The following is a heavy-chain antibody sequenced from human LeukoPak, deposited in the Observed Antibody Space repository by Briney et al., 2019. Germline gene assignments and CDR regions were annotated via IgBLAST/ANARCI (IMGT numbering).Heavy chain of an antibody. CDR3: AREVADYGGYYYYHYMDV. V-gene: IGHV4-59*12. CDR2: VYYSGST. J-gene: IGHJ6*03. Sequence: SSETLSLTCTVSGGSISSYYWSWIRQPPGKGLEWIGSVYYSGSTYYNPSLKSRVTMSVDTSKNQFSLKLSSVTAADTAMYYCAREVADYGGYYYYHYMDVWGKGTTVTISS. D-gene: IGHD4-23*01. CDR1: GGSISSYY.